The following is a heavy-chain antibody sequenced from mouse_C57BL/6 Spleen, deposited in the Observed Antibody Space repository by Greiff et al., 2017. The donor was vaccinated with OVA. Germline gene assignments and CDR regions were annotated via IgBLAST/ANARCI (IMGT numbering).Heavy chain of an antibody. J-gene: IGHJ3*01. CDR1: GYAFSSSW. CDR2: IYSGDGDT. V-gene: IGHV1-82*01. CDR3: ARESLWFAY. Sequence: VKLMESGPELVKPGASVKISCKASGYAFSSSWMNWVKQRPGKGLEWIGRIYSGDGDTNYNGKFKGKATLTADKSSSTAYMQLSSLTSEDSAVYFCARESLWFAYWGQGTLVTVSA.